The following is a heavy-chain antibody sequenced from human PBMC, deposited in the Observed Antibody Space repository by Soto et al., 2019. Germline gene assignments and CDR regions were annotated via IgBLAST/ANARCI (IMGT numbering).Heavy chain of an antibody. D-gene: IGHD2-8*02. J-gene: IGHJ3*02. CDR1: GFSLSTSGVG. Sequence: QITLRESGPTLVKPTQTLTLTCTFSGFSLSTSGVGVGWIRQPPGKALEWLSLIYWDDDKRYSPSLKSRLTITKYTSKDQVVLTMTNMDPVDTATYYCARSLVQGFPFDIWGQGTMVTVSS. CDR3: ARSLVQGFPFDI. V-gene: IGHV2-5*02. CDR2: IYWDDDK.